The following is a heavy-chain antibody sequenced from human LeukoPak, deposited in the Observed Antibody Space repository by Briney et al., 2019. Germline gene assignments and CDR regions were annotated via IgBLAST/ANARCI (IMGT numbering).Heavy chain of an antibody. D-gene: IGHD3-22*01. V-gene: IGHV3-7*01. CDR1: GFTFSSYW. Sequence: PGGSLRLSCAASGFTFSSYWMSWVRQAPGKGLEWVANIKQDGNEKYYVDSVKGRFTISRDNAKNSLYLQMNSLRAEDTAVYYCARDAYRDYYDSDGYYYVGMDVWGQGTTVTVSS. J-gene: IGHJ6*02. CDR3: ARDAYRDYYDSDGYYYVGMDV. CDR2: IKQDGNEK.